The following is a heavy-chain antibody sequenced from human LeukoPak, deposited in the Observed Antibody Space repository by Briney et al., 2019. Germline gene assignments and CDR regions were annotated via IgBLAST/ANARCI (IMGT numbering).Heavy chain of an antibody. D-gene: IGHD2-8*01. V-gene: IGHV3-15*01. J-gene: IGHJ4*02. CDR2: IKSKTDGETT. CDR3: LMAYFDY. CDR1: GFTFSNAW. Sequence: GGSLRLSCAASGFTFSNAWMSWVRQAPGKGLEWVGRIKSKTDGETTDYAAPVKGRFTISRDDSKNTVYLQMSSLKTDDTAVYYCLMAYFDYWDQGTLVTVSS.